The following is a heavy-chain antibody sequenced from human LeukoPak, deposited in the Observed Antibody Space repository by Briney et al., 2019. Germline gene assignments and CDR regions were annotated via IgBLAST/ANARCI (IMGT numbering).Heavy chain of an antibody. Sequence: RASETLSLTCAVYGGSFSGYYWSWIRQPPGKGLEWIGEINHSGSTNYNPSLKSRVTISVDTSKNQFSLKVSSVTAADTAVYYCARRIAARPRGYWFDPRGQGALVTVSS. CDR2: INHSGST. V-gene: IGHV4-34*01. CDR3: ARRIAARPRGYWFDP. J-gene: IGHJ5*02. CDR1: GGSFSGYY. D-gene: IGHD6-6*01.